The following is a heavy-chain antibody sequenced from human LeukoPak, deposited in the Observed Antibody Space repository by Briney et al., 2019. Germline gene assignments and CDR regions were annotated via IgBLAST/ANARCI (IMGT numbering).Heavy chain of an antibody. J-gene: IGHJ4*02. CDR1: GFSLSTSGVG. D-gene: IGHD3-10*01. Sequence: SGPTLVKPTQTLTLTCTFSGFSLSTSGVGVGWIRQPPGKALEWLALIYWDDDKRYSPSLKSRLTITKDTSKNQVVLTMTNMDPVDTATYYCARLWFGELLSSHFDYWGQGTLVTVSS. CDR2: IYWDDDK. CDR3: ARLWFGELLSSHFDY. V-gene: IGHV2-5*02.